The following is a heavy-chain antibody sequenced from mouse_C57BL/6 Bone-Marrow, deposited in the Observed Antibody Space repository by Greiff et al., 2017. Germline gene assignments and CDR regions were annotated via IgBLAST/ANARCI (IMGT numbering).Heavy chain of an antibody. CDR2: IYPRSGNT. D-gene: IGHD1-1*01. J-gene: IGHJ4*01. Sequence: VQLQQSGAELSRPGASVKLSCKASCYTFPSSGISWLKQRTGQGLEWIGEIYPRSGNTYYNEKFKGKATLTADKSSSTAYMELRSLTSEDSAVYFCAIYYGSLYAMDNWGQGASDTVS. CDR3: AIYYGSLYAMDN. CDR1: CYTFPSSG. V-gene: IGHV1-81*01.